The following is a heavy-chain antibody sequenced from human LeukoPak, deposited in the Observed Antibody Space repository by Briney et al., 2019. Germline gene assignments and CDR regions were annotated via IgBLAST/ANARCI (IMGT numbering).Heavy chain of an antibody. CDR3: ASVTNNYFDY. J-gene: IGHJ4*02. CDR2: IYYNGNT. Sequence: SQTLSLTCTVSGGSIRSSGGYYWSWIRQHPGKGLEWIGFIYYNGNTYYNPSLRSRVTTSVGTPKNQFSLKLSSVTAADTAVYYCASVTNNYFDYWGQGTLVTVSS. CDR1: GGSIRSSGGYY. V-gene: IGHV4-31*03. D-gene: IGHD4-11*01.